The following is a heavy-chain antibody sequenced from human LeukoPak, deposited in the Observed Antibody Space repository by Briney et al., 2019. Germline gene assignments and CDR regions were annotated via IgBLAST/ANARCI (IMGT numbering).Heavy chain of an antibody. CDR1: GFSFSSYG. Sequence: PGGSLRLSCAASGFSFSSYGMSWVRQAPGKGLEWVSAISSTGGTTYYADSVKGRFTISRDNSKNTLYLQMNSLRAEDTAIYYCAKGRGWEASYYYYYMDVWGKGTTVTISS. CDR2: ISSTGGTT. D-gene: IGHD1-26*01. V-gene: IGHV3-23*01. J-gene: IGHJ6*03. CDR3: AKGRGWEASYYYYYMDV.